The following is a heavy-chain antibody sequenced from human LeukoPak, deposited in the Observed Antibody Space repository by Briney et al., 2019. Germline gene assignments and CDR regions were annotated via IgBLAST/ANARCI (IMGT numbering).Heavy chain of an antibody. D-gene: IGHD3-10*01. CDR2: IIPIFGTA. Sequence: ASVKVSCKASGGTFSSYAISWVRQAPGQGLEWMGGIIPIFGTANYAQKFQGRVTITTDESTSTAYMELSSLRSEDTAVYYCARGRDYYGSGSYERKTQPHEREVLPSGIEHNWFDPWGQGTLVTVSS. CDR1: GGTFSSYA. V-gene: IGHV1-69*05. J-gene: IGHJ5*02. CDR3: ARGRDYYGSGSYERKTQPHEREVLPSGIEHNWFDP.